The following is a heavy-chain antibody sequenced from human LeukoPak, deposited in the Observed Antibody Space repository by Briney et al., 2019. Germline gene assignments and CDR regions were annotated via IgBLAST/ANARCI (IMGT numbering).Heavy chain of an antibody. D-gene: IGHD4-11*01. CDR1: GFTFDDYA. V-gene: IGHV3-9*01. CDR2: ITWNSGSI. J-gene: IGHJ4*02. CDR3: ARDYSNYVDY. Sequence: GGSLRLSCAASGFTFDDYAMHWVRQAPGKGLEWVSGITWNSGSIGSADSVKGRFTISRDNAKKSLYLQMNSLRAEDTAVYYCARDYSNYVDYWGQGTLVTVSS.